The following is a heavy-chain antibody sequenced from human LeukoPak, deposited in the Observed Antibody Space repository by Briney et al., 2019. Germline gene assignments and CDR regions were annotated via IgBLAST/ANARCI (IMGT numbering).Heavy chain of an antibody. CDR2: IIPIFGTA. D-gene: IGHD3-10*01. CDR3: ARASGAQDDAFDI. J-gene: IGHJ3*02. V-gene: IGHV1-69*13. CDR1: GYTFTNFD. Sequence: GASVKVSCKASGYTFTNFDINWVRQAPGQGLEWMGGIIPIFGTANYAQKFQGRVTITADESTSTAYMELSSLRSEDTAVYYCARASGAQDDAFDIWGQGTMVTVSS.